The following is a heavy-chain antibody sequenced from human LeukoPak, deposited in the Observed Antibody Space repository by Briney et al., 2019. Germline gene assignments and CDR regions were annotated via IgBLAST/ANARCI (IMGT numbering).Heavy chain of an antibody. CDR1: GGSITSDNW. CDR2: IYHSGST. V-gene: IGHV4-4*02. J-gene: IGHJ6*02. Sequence: SETLSLTCAVSGGSITSDNWWTWVRQPPGKGPEWIGAIYHSGSTDYNPSLKSRVTISVDKSKNQFSLRLNSVTAADTAVYFCARDRDGMGVWGQGTTVTVSS. CDR3: ARDRDGMGV.